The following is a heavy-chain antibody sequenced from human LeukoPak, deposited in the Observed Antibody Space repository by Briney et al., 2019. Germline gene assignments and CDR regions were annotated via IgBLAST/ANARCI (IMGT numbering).Heavy chain of an antibody. CDR2: IHYSGST. D-gene: IGHD3-10*01. CDR3: AGRYYYGSGSYYKGYFDL. CDR1: GGSISSSSYY. V-gene: IGHV4-39*07. J-gene: IGHJ2*01. Sequence: SETLSLTCTVSGGSISSSSYYWGWIRQPPGKGLEWIGSIHYSGSTNYNPSLKSRVTISVDTSKNQFSLKLSSVTAADTAVYYCAGRYYYGSGSYYKGYFDLWGRGTLVTVSS.